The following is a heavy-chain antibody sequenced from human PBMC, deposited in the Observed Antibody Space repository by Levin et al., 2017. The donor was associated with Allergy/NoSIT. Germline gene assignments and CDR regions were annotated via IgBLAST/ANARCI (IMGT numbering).Heavy chain of an antibody. CDR3: ARRGYSYGYGLPYYFDY. J-gene: IGHJ4*02. D-gene: IGHD5-18*01. CDR1: GYSFTSYW. Sequence: RGESLKISCKGSGYSFTSYWIGWVRQMPGKGLEWMGIIYPGDSDTRYSPSFQGQVTISADKSISTAYLQWSSLKASDTAMYYCARRGYSYGYGLPYYFDYWGQGTLVTVSS. V-gene: IGHV5-51*01. CDR2: IYPGDSDT.